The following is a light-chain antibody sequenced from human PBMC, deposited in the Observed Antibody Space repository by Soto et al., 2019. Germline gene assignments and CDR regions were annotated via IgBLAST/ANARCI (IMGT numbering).Light chain of an antibody. J-gene: IGKJ1*01. CDR2: DAS. Sequence: EVVLTQSPDTLSLPPGERATLSCRASQSISSYLAWYQQKPGQAPRLLIYDASSRATGIPARFSGSGSGTDFTLTIISLQSEDLAVYHCQQYNNWPGWTFGQGTKVDIK. CDR3: QQYNNWPGWT. CDR1: QSISSY. V-gene: IGKV3-11*01.